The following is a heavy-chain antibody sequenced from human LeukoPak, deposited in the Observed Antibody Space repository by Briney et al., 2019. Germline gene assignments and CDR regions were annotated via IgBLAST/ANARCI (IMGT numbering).Heavy chain of an antibody. CDR2: INPSGGST. D-gene: IGHD5-24*01. V-gene: IGHV1-46*01. Sequence: ASAKVSCKASGYTFTSYYMHWVRQAPGQGLEWMGIINPSGGSTSYAQEFQGRVTMTRDTSTSTVYMELSSLRSEDTAVYYCARRQRWLQLPDYWGQGTLVTVSS. CDR3: ARRQRWLQLPDY. CDR1: GYTFTSYY. J-gene: IGHJ4*02.